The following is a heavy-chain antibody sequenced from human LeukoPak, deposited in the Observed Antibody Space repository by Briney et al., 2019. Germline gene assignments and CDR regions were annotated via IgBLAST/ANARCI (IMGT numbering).Heavy chain of an antibody. V-gene: IGHV1-46*01. CDR3: AKVPDYDFWSGYHFDY. D-gene: IGHD3-3*01. CDR1: GYTFTSYY. J-gene: IGHJ4*02. Sequence: ASVKVSCKASGYTFTSYYMHWVQQAPGQGLEWMGIINPSGGSTSYAQKFQGRVTMTRDTSTSTVYMELSSLRSEDTAVYYCAKVPDYDFWSGYHFDYWGQGTLVTVSS. CDR2: INPSGGST.